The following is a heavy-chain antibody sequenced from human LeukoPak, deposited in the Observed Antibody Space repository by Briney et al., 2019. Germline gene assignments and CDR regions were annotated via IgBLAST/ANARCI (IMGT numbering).Heavy chain of an antibody. Sequence: GGSLRLSCAASGFTFSSYGMHWVRQAPGKGLEWVAVISYDGSNKYYADSVKGRFTISRDNSKNTLYLQMYSLRAEDTAVYYCAKSPSYCGGDCYSTFDCWGQGTLVTVSS. D-gene: IGHD2-21*02. J-gene: IGHJ4*02. CDR2: ISYDGSNK. CDR1: GFTFSSYG. CDR3: AKSPSYCGGDCYSTFDC. V-gene: IGHV3-30*18.